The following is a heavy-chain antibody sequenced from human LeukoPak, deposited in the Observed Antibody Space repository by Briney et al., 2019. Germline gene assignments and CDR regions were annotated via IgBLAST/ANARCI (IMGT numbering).Heavy chain of an antibody. Sequence: GASVKVSCKASGYTFTSYAIHWVRQAPGQRLERMGWISAGNGNTKYSQNFQGRVTFISNTSATTAFMELSSLRSEDAAVYYCARDSGSGSNDYWGQGTLVTVSS. CDR1: GYTFTSYA. CDR3: ARDSGSGSNDY. V-gene: IGHV1-3*01. CDR2: ISAGNGNT. D-gene: IGHD1-26*01. J-gene: IGHJ4*02.